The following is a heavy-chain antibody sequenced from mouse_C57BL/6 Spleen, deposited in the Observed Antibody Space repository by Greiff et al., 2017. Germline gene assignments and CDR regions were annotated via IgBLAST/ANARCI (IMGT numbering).Heavy chain of an antibody. Sequence: EVKLMESGGGLVQPGGSLSLSCAASGFTFTDYYMSWVRQPPGQALEWLGFIRNKANGYTTEYSASVKGRFTISRDNSQSILYLQMNALRAEDSATYYCARYDYGGDAMDYWGQGTSVTVSS. V-gene: IGHV7-3*01. CDR1: GFTFTDYY. J-gene: IGHJ4*01. D-gene: IGHD2-4*01. CDR3: ARYDYGGDAMDY. CDR2: IRNKANGYTT.